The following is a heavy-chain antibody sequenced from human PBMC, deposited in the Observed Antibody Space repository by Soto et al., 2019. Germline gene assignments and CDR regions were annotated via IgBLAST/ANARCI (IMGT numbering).Heavy chain of an antibody. CDR1: GFTFSDHY. D-gene: IGHD2-2*01. CDR3: AREPNIDHCSSTSCYAYYQDHLDYFDY. CDR2: TRNKANSYTT. Sequence: GGSLRLSCAASGFTFSDHYMDWVRQAPGKGLEWVGRTRNKANSYTTEYAASVKGRFTISRDDSKNSLYLQMNSLKTEDTAVYYCAREPNIDHCSSTSCYAYYQDHLDYFDYWGQGTLVTVSS. J-gene: IGHJ4*02. V-gene: IGHV3-72*01.